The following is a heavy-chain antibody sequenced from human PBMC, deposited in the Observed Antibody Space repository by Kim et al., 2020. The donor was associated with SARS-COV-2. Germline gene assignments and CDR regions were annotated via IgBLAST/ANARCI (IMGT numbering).Heavy chain of an antibody. J-gene: IGHJ6*02. V-gene: IGHV3-23*01. D-gene: IGHD3-3*01. CDR3: AKVELRFLEWLPNYYYYGMDV. CDR2: ISGSGGST. CDR1: GFTFSSYA. Sequence: GGSLRLSCAASGFTFSSYAMSWVRQAPGKGLEWVSAISGSGGSTYYADSVKGRFTISRDNSKNTLYLQMNSLRAEDTAVYYCAKVELRFLEWLPNYYYYGMDVWGQGTTVTVSS.